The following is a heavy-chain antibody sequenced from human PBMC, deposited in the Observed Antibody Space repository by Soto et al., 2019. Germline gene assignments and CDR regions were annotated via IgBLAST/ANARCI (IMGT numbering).Heavy chain of an antibody. Sequence: EVQLLQSGGGLVKPGGSLTLSCTASGFTLSTYTMNWVRQTPGKGLEWVSVISSSSTYIHYADSVQGRFTISRDNAKNSLFLQMNSLRADDTGVYYCARDPHPYITSTANWFDPWGQGTLVTVSS. CDR3: ARDPHPYITSTANWFDP. CDR1: GFTLSTYT. V-gene: IGHV3-21*02. J-gene: IGHJ5*02. D-gene: IGHD2-2*02. CDR2: ISSSSTYI.